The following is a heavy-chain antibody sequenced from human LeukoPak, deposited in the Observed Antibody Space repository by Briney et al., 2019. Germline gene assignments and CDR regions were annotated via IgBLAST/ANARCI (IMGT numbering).Heavy chain of an antibody. Sequence: GGSLRLSCAASGFTFSSYSMNWVRQAPGKGLEWVSSISSSSSYVYYADSVKGRFTISRDNAKNSLYLQMNSLRAEDTAVYYCARDMGYSFTSGYFDYWGQGTLVTVSS. CDR1: GFTFSSYS. CDR3: ARDMGYSFTSGYFDY. CDR2: ISSSSSYV. V-gene: IGHV3-21*04. D-gene: IGHD5-18*01. J-gene: IGHJ4*02.